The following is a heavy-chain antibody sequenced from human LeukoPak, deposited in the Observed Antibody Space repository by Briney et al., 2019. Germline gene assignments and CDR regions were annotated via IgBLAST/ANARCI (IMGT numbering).Heavy chain of an antibody. CDR1: GGSISSSSYY. J-gene: IGHJ4*02. Sequence: SETLSLTCTVSGGSISSSSYYWGWIRQPPGKGLEWIGSIYYSGSTYYNPSLKSRVTISVDTSKNQFSLKLSSVTAADTAVYYCARRVGALDFDYWGRGTLVTVSS. V-gene: IGHV4-39*01. D-gene: IGHD1-26*01. CDR3: ARRVGALDFDY. CDR2: IYYSGST.